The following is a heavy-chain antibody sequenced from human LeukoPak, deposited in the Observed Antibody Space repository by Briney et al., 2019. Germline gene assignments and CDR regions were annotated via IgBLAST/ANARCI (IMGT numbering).Heavy chain of an antibody. V-gene: IGHV3-33*01. D-gene: IGHD4-11*01. Sequence: PGGSLRLSCVASGFIFSHYGMRWVRQAPGKGLEWVAVIWSDGSNRFYADSVKGRFTISRDNSQNTVSLEMNSLRVDDTAIYYCARDAQRGFDYSNSLKYWGHGTLVTVSS. CDR1: GFIFSHYG. J-gene: IGHJ4*01. CDR3: ARDAQRGFDYSNSLKY. CDR2: IWSDGSNR.